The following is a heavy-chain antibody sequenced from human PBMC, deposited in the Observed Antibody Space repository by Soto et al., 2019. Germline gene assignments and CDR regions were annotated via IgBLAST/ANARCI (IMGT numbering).Heavy chain of an antibody. D-gene: IGHD3-3*01. V-gene: IGHV4-34*01. CDR3: ARGGHYDFWSGEWYYFDY. CDR1: GGSFSGYY. J-gene: IGHJ4*02. Sequence: PSETLSLTCAVYGGSFSGYYWSWIRQPPGKGLEWIGEINHSGSTNYNPSLKSRVTISVDTSKNQFSLKLSSVTAADTAVYYCARGGHYDFWSGEWYYFDYWGQGTLVTVSS. CDR2: INHSGST.